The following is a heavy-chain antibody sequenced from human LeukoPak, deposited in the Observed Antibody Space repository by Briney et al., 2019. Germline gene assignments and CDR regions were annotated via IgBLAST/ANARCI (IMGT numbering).Heavy chain of an antibody. CDR3: ARDPVTVVTLNYFDY. J-gene: IGHJ4*02. CDR1: GYTFTSYG. D-gene: IGHD4-23*01. Sequence: RASVRLSCTASGYTFTSYGISWVRQAPGQGLEWMGWISAYNGNTNYAQKLKGRVTMTTDTSTSTAYMELRSLRSDDTAVYYCARDPVTVVTLNYFDYWGQGTRVTVSS. CDR2: ISAYNGNT. V-gene: IGHV1-18*01.